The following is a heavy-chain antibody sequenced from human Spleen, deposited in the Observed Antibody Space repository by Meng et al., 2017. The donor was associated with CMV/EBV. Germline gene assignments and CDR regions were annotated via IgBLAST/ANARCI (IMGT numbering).Heavy chain of an antibody. Sequence: GGSLRLSCAASGFTFSSYEMNWVRQAPGKGLEWVSYISSSGSTIYYADSVKGRFTISRDNAKNSLYLQMNSLRAEDTAVYYCARDINHGSSFSSRAGFGYWGQGTLVTVSS. CDR3: ARDINHGSSFSSRAGFGY. V-gene: IGHV3-48*03. CDR2: ISSSGSTI. J-gene: IGHJ4*02. CDR1: GFTFSSYE. D-gene: IGHD6-6*01.